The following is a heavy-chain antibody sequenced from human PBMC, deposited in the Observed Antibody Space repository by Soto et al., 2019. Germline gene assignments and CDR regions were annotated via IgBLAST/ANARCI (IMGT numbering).Heavy chain of an antibody. CDR3: AKSPIAVAGTEYFQH. CDR2: ISGSGGST. V-gene: IGHV3-23*01. Sequence: GSLRLSCAASGFTFSSYAMSWVRQAPGKGLEWVSAISGSGGSTYYADSVKGRFTISRDNSKNTLYLQMNSLRAEDTAVYYCAKSPIAVAGTEYFQHWGQGTLVTAPQ. J-gene: IGHJ1*01. D-gene: IGHD6-19*01. CDR1: GFTFSSYA.